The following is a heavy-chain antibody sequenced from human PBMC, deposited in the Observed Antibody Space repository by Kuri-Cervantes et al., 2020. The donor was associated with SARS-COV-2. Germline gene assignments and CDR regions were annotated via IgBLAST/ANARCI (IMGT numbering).Heavy chain of an antibody. CDR1: GGSISSYY. CDR3: ARGLGEQQLVFDY. D-gene: IGHD6-13*01. CDR2: IYYGGST. Sequence: GSLRLSCTVSGGSISSYYWSWIRQPPGKGLGWIGYIYYGGSTNYNPSLKSRVTISVDTSKNQFSLKLSSVTAADTAVYYCARGLGEQQLVFDYWGQGTLVTVSS. J-gene: IGHJ4*02. V-gene: IGHV4-59*12.